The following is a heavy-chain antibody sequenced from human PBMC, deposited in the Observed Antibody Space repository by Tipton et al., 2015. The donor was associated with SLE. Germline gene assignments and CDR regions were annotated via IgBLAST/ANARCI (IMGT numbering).Heavy chain of an antibody. CDR2: INHGGIT. CDR1: GGSFSGYY. Sequence: TLSLTCGVYGGSFSGYYWIWIRQPPGKGLEWIGEINHGGITNYNPSLKSRVTISADASNKQFALKVTSVTAADTAVYYCARVYFWHAFDIWGQGTMVTVSS. D-gene: IGHD3-3*01. CDR3: ARVYFWHAFDI. J-gene: IGHJ3*02. V-gene: IGHV4-34*01.